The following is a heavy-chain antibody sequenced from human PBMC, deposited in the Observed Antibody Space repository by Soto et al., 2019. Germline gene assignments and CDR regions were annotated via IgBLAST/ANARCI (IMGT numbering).Heavy chain of an antibody. J-gene: IGHJ6*02. D-gene: IGHD3-10*01. Sequence: SGKVSCKASGYTFTTYAIHWVRQAPGQRIEWMGWISAGSGNRKFSQNFQGRVTIARDTPASTVYMELSSLRSEDTAVYYCARVCQGSFSLLAPYHYGMYGCGQGATVTV. V-gene: IGHV1-3*01. CDR2: ISAGSGNR. CDR3: ARVCQGSFSLLAPYHYGMYG. CDR1: GYTFTTYA.